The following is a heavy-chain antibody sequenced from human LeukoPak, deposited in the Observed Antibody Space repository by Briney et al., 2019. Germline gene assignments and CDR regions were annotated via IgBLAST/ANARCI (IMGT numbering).Heavy chain of an antibody. J-gene: IGHJ4*02. V-gene: IGHV3-33*06. Sequence: GGSLRLSCAASGFTFSTYGMHWVRQAPGKGLEWVAVICYDGSDTYYADSVEGRFTISRGNSKNTLYLQMNSLRAEDTAVYYCAKDLALGYFDWLSFDYWGQGTLVTVSS. D-gene: IGHD3-9*01. CDR2: ICYDGSDT. CDR3: AKDLALGYFDWLSFDY. CDR1: GFTFSTYG.